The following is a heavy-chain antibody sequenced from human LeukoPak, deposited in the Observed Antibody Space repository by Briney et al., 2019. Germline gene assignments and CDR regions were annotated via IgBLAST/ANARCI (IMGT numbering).Heavy chain of an antibody. Sequence: SETLSLTCTVSGGSISSYYWSWIRLPPGKGLEWIGYIYYTGATYYNPSLKSRVTISLDTSKSQFSLKLSSVTAADAAVYYCARAGYSYGTGYYFDYWGQGALVTVSS. J-gene: IGHJ4*02. CDR1: GGSISSYY. D-gene: IGHD5-18*01. CDR2: IYYTGAT. V-gene: IGHV4-59*01. CDR3: ARAGYSYGTGYYFDY.